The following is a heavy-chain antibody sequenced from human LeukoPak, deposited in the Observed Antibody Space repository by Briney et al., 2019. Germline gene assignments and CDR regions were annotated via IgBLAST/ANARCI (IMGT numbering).Heavy chain of an antibody. J-gene: IGHJ3*02. D-gene: IGHD4-17*01. Sequence: PSQTLSLTCTVSGGSISSGGYYWSWIRQHPGKGLAWIGYIYYSGSTYYNPSLKSRVTISVDTSKNQFSLKLSSVTAADTAVYYCARAPILDYEPPGAFDIWGQGTMVTVSS. CDR1: GGSISSGGYY. CDR3: ARAPILDYEPPGAFDI. V-gene: IGHV4-31*03. CDR2: IYYSGST.